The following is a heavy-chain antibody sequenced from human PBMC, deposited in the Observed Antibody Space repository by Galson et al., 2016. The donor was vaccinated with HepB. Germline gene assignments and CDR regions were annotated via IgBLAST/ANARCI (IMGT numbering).Heavy chain of an antibody. D-gene: IGHD3-9*01. CDR1: GYIFSDYS. CDR3: ARGGLGSYFDGSGV. V-gene: IGHV1-18*04. J-gene: IGHJ4*02. Sequence: QSGAEVKKPGESLKISCKASGYIFSDYSITWVRQAPGQGLEWMGWISAHNGHTDYSQKVQGRVTMTTDTSTSTAYMDLRTLRADDTAVYYCARGGLGSYFDGSGVWGQGTLVTVSS. CDR2: ISAHNGHT.